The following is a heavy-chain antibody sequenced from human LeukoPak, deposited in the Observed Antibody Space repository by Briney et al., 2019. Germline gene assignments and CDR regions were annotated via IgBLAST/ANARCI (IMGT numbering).Heavy chain of an antibody. CDR1: GYTFISYA. D-gene: IGHD5-12*01. V-gene: IGHV1-3*01. CDR3: ATGFTSGSFGY. CDR2: ISAGNANT. Sequence: ASVKVSCKASGYTFISYAIHWVRQAPGQSLERMGWISAGNANTKYSQKLQGRVTITRDTSATTAYMELSSLRSEDTAVYFCATGFTSGSFGYWGQGTLVTVSS. J-gene: IGHJ4*02.